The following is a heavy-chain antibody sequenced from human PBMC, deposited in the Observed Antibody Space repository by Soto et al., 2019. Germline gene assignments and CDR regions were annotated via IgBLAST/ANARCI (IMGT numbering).Heavy chain of an antibody. CDR3: ESSWLVTTLDY. D-gene: IGHD4-17*01. CDR2: IYYSGST. J-gene: IGHJ4*02. CDR1: GGSISSSSYY. V-gene: IGHV4-39*01. Sequence: QLQLQESGPGLVKPSETLSLTCTVSGGSISSSSYYWGWIRQPPGKGLEWIGSIYYSGSTYYNPSLKSRVTISVDTTKNQYSLKLSSVTAAGAAVYDWESSWLVTTLDYWGQGTLVTVSS.